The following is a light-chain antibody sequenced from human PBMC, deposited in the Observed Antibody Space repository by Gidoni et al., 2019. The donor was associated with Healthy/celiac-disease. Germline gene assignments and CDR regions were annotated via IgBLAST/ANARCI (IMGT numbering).Light chain of an antibody. V-gene: IGKV1-8*01. CDR3: QQYYSYPRYT. J-gene: IGKJ2*01. CDR1: QGISSY. Sequence: AIRMTQSPSSFSASTGDRVTITCRASQGISSYLAWYQQKPGKAPKLLIYAASTHQQSGVPSRFSGSGSGTDFTLTISCLQSEDFATYYCQQYYSYPRYTFGQGTKLEIK. CDR2: AAS.